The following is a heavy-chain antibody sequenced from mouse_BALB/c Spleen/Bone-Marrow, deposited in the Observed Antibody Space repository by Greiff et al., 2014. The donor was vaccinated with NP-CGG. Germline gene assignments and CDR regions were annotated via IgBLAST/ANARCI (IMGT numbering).Heavy chain of an antibody. CDR3: ASYVYGYYFDY. V-gene: IGHV14-3*02. Sequence: VQLKESGAELVKPGASVKLSCTASGFNIKDTYMHWVKQRPEQGLEWIGRIDPANGNTKYDTKFQGKATITADTSSNTAYLQLSSLTSEDTAVYYCASYVYGYYFDYWGQGTTLTVSS. CDR2: IDPANGNT. D-gene: IGHD2-2*01. CDR1: GFNIKDTY. J-gene: IGHJ2*01.